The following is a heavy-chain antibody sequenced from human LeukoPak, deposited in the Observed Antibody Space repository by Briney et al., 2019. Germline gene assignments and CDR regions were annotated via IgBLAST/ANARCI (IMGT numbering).Heavy chain of an antibody. Sequence: ASVKVSCKASGYTFTSYGINWVRQAPGQGLEWMGWISAYNGNTDYAQNLQGRVTMTTDTSTSTAYMELRSLRSDDTAVFYCARVMVRGVAPYGAFDIWGQGTMVTVSS. D-gene: IGHD3-10*01. CDR2: ISAYNGNT. J-gene: IGHJ3*02. CDR1: GYTFTSYG. CDR3: ARVMVRGVAPYGAFDI. V-gene: IGHV1-18*01.